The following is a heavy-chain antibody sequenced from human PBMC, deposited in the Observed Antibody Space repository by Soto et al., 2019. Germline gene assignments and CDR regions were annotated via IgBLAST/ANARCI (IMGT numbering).Heavy chain of an antibody. CDR3: ARVMVRGVITNWFDP. J-gene: IGHJ5*02. V-gene: IGHV1-2*04. Sequence: ASVKVSCKASGYTFTGYYMHWVRQASGQGLEWMGWINPNSGGTNYAQKFQGWVTMTRDTSISTAYMELSRLRSDDTAVYYCARVMVRGVITNWFDPWGQGTLVTVSS. CDR2: INPNSGGT. CDR1: GYTFTGYY. D-gene: IGHD3-10*01.